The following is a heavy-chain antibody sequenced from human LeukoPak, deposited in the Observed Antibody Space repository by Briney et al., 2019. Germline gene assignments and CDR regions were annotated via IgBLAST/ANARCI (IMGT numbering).Heavy chain of an antibody. CDR2: INPSGGST. CDR1: GYTFNSYY. V-gene: IGHV1-46*02. J-gene: IGHJ4*02. CDR3: ARDGELRYFDWFEDILGNAYHYFDY. Sequence: GASVKVSCKASGYTFNSYYMHWVRQAPGQGLEWMGIINPSGGSTSYAQKFQGRVTMTRDTSTSTVYMELSSLRSEDTAVYYCARDGELRYFDWFEDILGNAYHYFDYWGQGTLVTVSS. D-gene: IGHD3-9*01.